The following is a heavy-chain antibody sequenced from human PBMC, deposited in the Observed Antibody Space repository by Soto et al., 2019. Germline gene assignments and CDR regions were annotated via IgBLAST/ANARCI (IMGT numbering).Heavy chain of an antibody. V-gene: IGHV3-30*18. CDR2: ISYDGSNK. D-gene: IGHD1-26*01. CDR1: GFTFSNYG. J-gene: IGHJ3*02. Sequence: QVHLVESGGGVVQPGRSLRLSCAAYGFTFSNYGMNWVRQAPGKGLEWVTVISYDGSNKYYAESVKGRFTISRDNSKNTLYLQMNSLRDEDTALYYCAKSLVGATFDAFDIWGQGTMVTVSS. CDR3: AKSLVGATFDAFDI.